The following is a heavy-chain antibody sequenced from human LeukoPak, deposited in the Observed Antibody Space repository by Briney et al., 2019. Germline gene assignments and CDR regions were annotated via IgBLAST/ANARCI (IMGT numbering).Heavy chain of an antibody. J-gene: IGHJ3*02. D-gene: IGHD4-11*01. CDR1: GGSFSGYY. V-gene: IGHV4-34*01. CDR2: INHSGST. Sequence: SETLSLTCAVYGGSFSGYYWSWIRQPPGKGLEWIGEINHSGSTNYNPSLKSRVTISVDTSKNQFSLKLSSVTAADTAVYYCARVDYSNYADAFDIWGQGTMVTVSS. CDR3: ARVDYSNYADAFDI.